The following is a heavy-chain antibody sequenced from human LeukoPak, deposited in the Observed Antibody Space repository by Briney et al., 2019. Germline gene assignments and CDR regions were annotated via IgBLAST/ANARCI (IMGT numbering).Heavy chain of an antibody. CDR1: GGTFSSYA. CDR2: IIPIFGIA. CDR3: ARDQTMVRGVPNWFDP. V-gene: IGHV1-69*04. D-gene: IGHD3-10*01. Sequence: GSSVKVSCKASGGTFSSYAISWVRQAPGQGLEWMGRIIPIFGIANYAQKFQGRVTITADKSTSTAYMELSSLRSEDTAVYYCARDQTMVRGVPNWFDPWGQGTLVTVSS. J-gene: IGHJ5*02.